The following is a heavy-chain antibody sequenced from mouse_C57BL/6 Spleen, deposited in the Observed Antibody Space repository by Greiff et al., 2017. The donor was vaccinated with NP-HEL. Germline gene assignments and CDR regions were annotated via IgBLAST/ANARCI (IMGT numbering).Heavy chain of an antibody. J-gene: IGHJ3*01. Sequence: VHLQQPGAELVRPGSSVKLSCKASGYTFTSYWMHWVKQRPIQGLEWIGNIDPSDSETHYNQKFKDKATLTVDKSSSTAYMQLSSLTSEDSAVYYCARADPAWFAYWGQGTLVTVSA. CDR1: GYTFTSYW. CDR3: ARADPAWFAY. V-gene: IGHV1-52*01. CDR2: IDPSDSET.